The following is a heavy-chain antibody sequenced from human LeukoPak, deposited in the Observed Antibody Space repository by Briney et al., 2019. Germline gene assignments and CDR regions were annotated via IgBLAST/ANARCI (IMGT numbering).Heavy chain of an antibody. CDR1: GGYISSYY. Sequence: PAETLSLTCTASGGYISSYYWSWIRQPPGKGLECIGYFYYSGSTNYNPSLKSRVTISVDTSKNQFSLKLSAVTAADTAVYYCARRTGYDTSGYYYYFDRWGQGTLVTVSS. CDR2: FYYSGST. D-gene: IGHD3-22*01. CDR3: ARRTGYDTSGYYYYFDR. J-gene: IGHJ4*02. V-gene: IGHV4-59*08.